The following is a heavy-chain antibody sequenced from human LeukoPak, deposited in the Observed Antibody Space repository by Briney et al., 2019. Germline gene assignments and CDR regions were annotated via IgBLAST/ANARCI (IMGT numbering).Heavy chain of an antibody. V-gene: IGHV4-61*02. J-gene: IGHJ3*02. CDR2: ISTSGST. CDR1: GGSISSGSYY. D-gene: IGHD6-19*01. CDR3: ARKIAVAGRGDAFDI. Sequence: SETLSLTCTVSGGSISSGSYYWSWIRQPAGKGLEWIGRISTSGSTNYNPSLKSRVTISVDTSKNHFSLKLSSVTAADTALYYCARKIAVAGRGDAFDIWGQGTMVTVSS.